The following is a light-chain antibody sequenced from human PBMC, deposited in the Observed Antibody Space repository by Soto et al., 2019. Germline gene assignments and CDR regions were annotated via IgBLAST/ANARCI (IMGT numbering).Light chain of an antibody. J-gene: IGKJ2*01. Sequence: DIQMTQSPSTLSASVGDRVTITCRASQSISSWLAWYQQKPGKAPKLLIYKASSLESGVPSRFSGSGSGTEFTLTISILQPDDFATYYCQEYKRYSTFGQGTKLEIK. CDR1: QSISSW. V-gene: IGKV1-5*03. CDR2: KAS. CDR3: QEYKRYST.